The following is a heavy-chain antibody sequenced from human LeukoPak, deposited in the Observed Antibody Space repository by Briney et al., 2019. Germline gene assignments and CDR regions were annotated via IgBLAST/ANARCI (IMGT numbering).Heavy chain of an antibody. CDR3: AKDKFGGVPPGGSPFDY. D-gene: IGHD3-16*01. V-gene: IGHV3-9*01. Sequence: GGSLRLSCAASGFTFDDYAMHWVRQAPGKGLEWVSGISWNSGSIGYADSVKGRFTISRDDAKNSLYLQMNSLRAEDTALYYCAKDKFGGVPPGGSPFDYWGQGTLVTVSS. J-gene: IGHJ4*02. CDR2: ISWNSGSI. CDR1: GFTFDDYA.